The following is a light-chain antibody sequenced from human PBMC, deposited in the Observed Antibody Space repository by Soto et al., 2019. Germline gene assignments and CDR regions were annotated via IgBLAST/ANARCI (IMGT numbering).Light chain of an antibody. Sequence: DXQMXXXPSSVSASVGDRVTXTCRAXQGXXXWLSWYQQKPGKAPKLLIYAASSLQSGVPSRFSGSGSXTDFTLTISSLQPEDFATYYCQQANSFPSFGGGTKVEIK. CDR1: QGXXXW. CDR3: QQANSFPS. V-gene: IGKV1-12*02. CDR2: AAS. J-gene: IGKJ4*01.